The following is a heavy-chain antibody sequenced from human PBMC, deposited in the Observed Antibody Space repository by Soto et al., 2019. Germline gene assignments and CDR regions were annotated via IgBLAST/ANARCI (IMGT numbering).Heavy chain of an antibody. CDR2: IYYSGTT. V-gene: IGHV4-31*03. CDR3: ASTYYSGDSGPYDY. Sequence: SQTLSLTCTVSGDSISSGGYYWSWIRQHPGKGLEWIGYIYYSGTTYYNPSLESRVSISADTSENQFSLKVKSVTVADTAVYYCASTYYSGDSGPYDYWGQGTLVT. CDR1: GDSISSGGYY. D-gene: IGHD3-10*01. J-gene: IGHJ4*02.